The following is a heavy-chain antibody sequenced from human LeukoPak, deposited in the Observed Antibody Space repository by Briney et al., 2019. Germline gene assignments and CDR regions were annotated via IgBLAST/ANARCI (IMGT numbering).Heavy chain of an antibody. D-gene: IGHD2-15*01. CDR1: GFTFDDYA. J-gene: IGHJ4*02. Sequence: PGRSLRLSCAASGFTFDDYAMHWVRQAPGKGLEWGSGNSWNSGSIGYADSVKSRFTISRDNAKNSLYLQMSSLRAEDTALYYCAKDTSAVVATSFDYCGQGTLVTVSS. CDR2: NSWNSGSI. CDR3: AKDTSAVVATSFDY. V-gene: IGHV3-9*01.